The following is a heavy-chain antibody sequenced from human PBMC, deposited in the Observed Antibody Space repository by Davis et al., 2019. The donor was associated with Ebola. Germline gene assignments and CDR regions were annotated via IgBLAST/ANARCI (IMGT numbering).Heavy chain of an antibody. CDR1: GGSFSGYY. CDR3: ARVGSIAVAGTSVYYYYGMDV. J-gene: IGHJ6*02. Sequence: GSLRLSCAVYGGSFSGYYWSWIRQPPGKGLEWIGEINHSGSTNYNPSLKSRVTISVDTSKNQFSLKLSSVTAADTAVYYCARVGSIAVAGTSVYYYYGMDVWGQGTTVTVSS. D-gene: IGHD6-19*01. CDR2: INHSGST. V-gene: IGHV4-34*01.